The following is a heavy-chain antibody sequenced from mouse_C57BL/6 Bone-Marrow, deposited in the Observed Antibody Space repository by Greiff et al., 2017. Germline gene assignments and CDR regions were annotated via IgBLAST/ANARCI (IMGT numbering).Heavy chain of an antibody. CDR3: ARGGLY. J-gene: IGHJ4*01. V-gene: IGHV1-55*01. CDR1: GYTFTSYW. Sequence: QVQLQQSGAELARPGASVKLSCKASGYTFTSYWITWVKQRPGQGLEWIGDIYPGSGSTNYNEKFKSKATLTVDTSSSTAYMQLSSLTSEDSAVYYCARGGLYWGQGTSVTVSS. CDR2: IYPGSGST.